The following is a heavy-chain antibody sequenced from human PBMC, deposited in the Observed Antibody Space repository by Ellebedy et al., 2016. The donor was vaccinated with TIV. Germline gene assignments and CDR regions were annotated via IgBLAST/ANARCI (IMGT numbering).Heavy chain of an antibody. Sequence: MPSETLSLTCTVSGGSLTNHFWSWIRQPPGKGLEWIASIYYTGTTNYNPSLKSRVTISVDTSKNQFSLKLSSVTAADTAVYYCASGRWLPLPGSWGQGTLVTVSS. V-gene: IGHV4-59*11. D-gene: IGHD5-24*01. CDR1: GGSLTNHF. J-gene: IGHJ5*02. CDR3: ASGRWLPLPGS. CDR2: IYYTGTT.